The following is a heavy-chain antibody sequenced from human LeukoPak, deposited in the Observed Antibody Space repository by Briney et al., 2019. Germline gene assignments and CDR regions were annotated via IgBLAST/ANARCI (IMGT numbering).Heavy chain of an antibody. D-gene: IGHD6-6*01. CDR3: ARVSAAARHWYFDL. CDR2: IIPIFGTA. J-gene: IGHJ2*01. V-gene: IGHV1-69*05. Sequence: SVKVSCKASGGTFSSYAVSWVRQAPGQGLEWMGGIIPIFGTANYAQKFQGRVTITTDESTSTAYMELSSLRSEDTAVYYCARVSAAARHWYFDLWGRGTLVTVSS. CDR1: GGTFSSYA.